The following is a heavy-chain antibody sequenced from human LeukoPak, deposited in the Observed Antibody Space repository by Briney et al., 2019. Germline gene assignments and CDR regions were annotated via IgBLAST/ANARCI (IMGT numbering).Heavy chain of an antibody. CDR3: ARDRWEAVAGNCFYY. J-gene: IGHJ4*02. D-gene: IGHD6-19*01. CDR2: IIPIFGTA. Sequence: GASVKVSCKASGCTFSSYAISWVRQAPGQGLEWMGGIIPIFGTANYAQNFQGRVTITADESTSTAYMELSSLRSEDTAVYYCARDRWEAVAGNCFYYWGQGTLVTVSP. CDR1: GCTFSSYA. V-gene: IGHV1-69*13.